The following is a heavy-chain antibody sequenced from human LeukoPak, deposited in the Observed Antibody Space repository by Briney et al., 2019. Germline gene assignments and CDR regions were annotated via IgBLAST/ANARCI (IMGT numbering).Heavy chain of an antibody. D-gene: IGHD5-12*01. CDR2: IYHSGDI. CDR3: ARLRSVDLVAPTFDT. Sequence: TSETLSLTCAVSGDSISTTYWWGWVRQPPGKGLEWLGEIYHSGDINYNPSLQSRSTFLLDKSKNRFSLRLSSMTAADTAVYYCARLRSVDLVAPTFDTWGQGILVIVSS. J-gene: IGHJ4*02. V-gene: IGHV4-4*02. CDR1: GDSISTTYW.